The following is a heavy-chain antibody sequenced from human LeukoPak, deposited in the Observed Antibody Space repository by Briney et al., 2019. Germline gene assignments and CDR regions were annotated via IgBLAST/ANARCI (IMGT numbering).Heavy chain of an antibody. V-gene: IGHV4-39*01. CDR2: IYYSGST. D-gene: IGHD1-26*01. CDR1: GGSISSSSYY. CDR3: ARRAYSESYPSYFDY. J-gene: IGHJ4*02. Sequence: SETLSHTFTVSGGSISSSSYYCAWIRQPPGKGLEWIGSIYYSGSTYYNPSLRSRVTISVDTSKNQFSLKLSSVTAADTAVYYCARRAYSESYPSYFDYWGQGTLVTVSS.